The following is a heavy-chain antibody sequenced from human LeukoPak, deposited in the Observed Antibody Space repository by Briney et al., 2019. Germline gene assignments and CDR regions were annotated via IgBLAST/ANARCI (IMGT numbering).Heavy chain of an antibody. Sequence: GASVKVSCKASGYTFTSYAMHWVRQAPGQRLEWMGWINAGNGNTKYSQEFQGRVTITRDTSASTAYMELSSLRSEDMAVYYCARALGYNWNLSLDYWGQGTLVTVSS. D-gene: IGHD1-20*01. CDR1: GYTFTSYA. CDR2: INAGNGNT. J-gene: IGHJ4*02. V-gene: IGHV1-3*03. CDR3: ARALGYNWNLSLDY.